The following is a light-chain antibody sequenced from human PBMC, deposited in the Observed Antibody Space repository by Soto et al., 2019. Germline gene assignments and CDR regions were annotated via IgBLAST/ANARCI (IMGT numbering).Light chain of an antibody. Sequence: DIQMTQSPSSLSASVGDRVTITCRASQGIRDDLGWYQQKPGKAPTRLIYAVSSLQSGVPSRFIGSGSGTEFTLSISSLQPDDSATYYCQQYDSYPLTFGGGTKVDI. CDR3: QQYDSYPLT. J-gene: IGKJ4*01. CDR1: QGIRDD. V-gene: IGKV1-17*01. CDR2: AVS.